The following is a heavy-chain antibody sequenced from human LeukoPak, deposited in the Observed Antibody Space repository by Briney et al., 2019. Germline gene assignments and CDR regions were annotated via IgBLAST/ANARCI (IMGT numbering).Heavy chain of an antibody. Sequence: GGSLRLSCAASGFTFSSYAMSWVRQAPGKGLEWVSAISGSGGSTYYADSVKGRFTISRDNSKSTLYLQMNSLRAEDTAVYYCAKGPSSSSRSFDYWGQGTLVTVSS. CDR3: AKGPSSSSRSFDY. CDR2: ISGSGGST. D-gene: IGHD6-6*01. J-gene: IGHJ4*02. CDR1: GFTFSSYA. V-gene: IGHV3-23*01.